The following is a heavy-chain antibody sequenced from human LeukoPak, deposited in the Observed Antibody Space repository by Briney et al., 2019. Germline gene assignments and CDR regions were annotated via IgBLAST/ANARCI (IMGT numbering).Heavy chain of an antibody. CDR3: ARFTDGDYHFDY. CDR1: GFTFGHYG. V-gene: IGHV3-20*04. J-gene: IGHJ4*02. Sequence: GGSLRLSCAASGFTFGHYGMSEVRQAPGKGLEWVSGINWNGGSTGYADSVKGRFTISRDNAKNSLYLQMNSLRAEDTALYYCARFTDGDYHFDYWGQGTLVTVSS. D-gene: IGHD4-17*01. CDR2: INWNGGST.